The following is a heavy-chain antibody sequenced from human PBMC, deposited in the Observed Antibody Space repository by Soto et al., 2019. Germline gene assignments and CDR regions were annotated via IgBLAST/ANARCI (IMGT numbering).Heavy chain of an antibody. CDR1: AFTFSTYW. CDR3: ARDPDTTSKIGR. CDR2: ITQDGSEK. Sequence: GRSLRLSCAASAFTFSTYWMTWVRQSPGKGLERVANITQDGSEKYYADSVKGRFTISRDNAKNSLFLRMNSLRVEDTAVYYCARDPDTTSKIGRWGQGTQVTVSS. D-gene: IGHD1-1*01. J-gene: IGHJ4*02. V-gene: IGHV3-7*01.